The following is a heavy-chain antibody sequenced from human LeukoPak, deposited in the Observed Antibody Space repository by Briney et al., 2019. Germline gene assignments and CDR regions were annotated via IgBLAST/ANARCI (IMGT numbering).Heavy chain of an antibody. Sequence: PSETLSLTCTVSGXSISSSSYYWGWIRQSPGKGLEWIGSIYYSGSTYYNPSLKSRVTISVDTSKNQFSLKLSSVTAADTAVYYCARVERYYYDSSGYSFDYWGQGTLVTVSS. CDR2: IYYSGST. V-gene: IGHV4-39*07. CDR3: ARVERYYYDSSGYSFDY. J-gene: IGHJ4*02. CDR1: GXSISSSSYY. D-gene: IGHD3-22*01.